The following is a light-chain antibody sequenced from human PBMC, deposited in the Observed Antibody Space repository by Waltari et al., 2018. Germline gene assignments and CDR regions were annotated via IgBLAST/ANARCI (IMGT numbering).Light chain of an antibody. CDR2: DVS. V-gene: IGLV2-14*01. CDR3: SSYTSNNIWV. CDR1: SRDVGGYNY. Sequence: QSALTQPASVSGSPGQSITISCTGTSRDVGGYNYVSWYQQHPGKAPKFMIYDVSQRPSGVANRFSGSKYGNTASLTISGLQAEDEADYYCSSYTSNNIWVFGGGTKLTVL. J-gene: IGLJ3*02.